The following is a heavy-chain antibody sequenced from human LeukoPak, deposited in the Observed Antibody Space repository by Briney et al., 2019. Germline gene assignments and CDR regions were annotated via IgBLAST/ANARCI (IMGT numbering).Heavy chain of an antibody. D-gene: IGHD3-10*02. CDR2: IGSNRRAI. Sequence: GRSPRLSCAASGFTFSDYYVSWVRQAAGPGLEGVSDIGSNRRAIYHAESLKGRFRISSDDADDSLYLQMNRLRAEDTAVYYCAELGMTMIGGVWGKGTTVTISS. V-gene: IGHV3-11*04. J-gene: IGHJ6*04. CDR1: GFTFSDYY. CDR3: AELGMTMIGGV.